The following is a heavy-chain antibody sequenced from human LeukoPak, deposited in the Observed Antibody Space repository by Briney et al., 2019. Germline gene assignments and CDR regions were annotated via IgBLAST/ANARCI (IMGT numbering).Heavy chain of an antibody. J-gene: IGHJ4*02. CDR1: GYTFTGYY. CDR2: INPNSGGT. Sequence: ASVKVSCKTSGYTFTGYYMHWVRQAPGQGLEWMGWINPNSGGTNYAQKFQGRVTMTRDTSISTAYMDLSRLRSDDTAVYYCARPRAFSYGQMYYFDYWGQGALVTVSS. CDR3: ARPRAFSYGQMYYFDY. V-gene: IGHV1-2*02. D-gene: IGHD5-18*01.